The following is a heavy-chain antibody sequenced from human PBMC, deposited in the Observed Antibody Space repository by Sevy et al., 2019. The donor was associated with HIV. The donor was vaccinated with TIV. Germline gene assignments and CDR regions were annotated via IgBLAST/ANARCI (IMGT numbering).Heavy chain of an antibody. D-gene: IGHD6-19*01. CDR2: VYTTDSDA. J-gene: IGHJ4*02. CDR1: GYSFTSSW. Sequence: GESLKISCKASGYSFTSSWIGWVRQMPGKGLEWMGIVYTTDSDARYSSSFEGQVTISVDQSISTAYLQWSSLKASDTAMYYCARRGASGGWYHFDYWGQGTLVTVSS. V-gene: IGHV5-51*01. CDR3: ARRGASGGWYHFDY.